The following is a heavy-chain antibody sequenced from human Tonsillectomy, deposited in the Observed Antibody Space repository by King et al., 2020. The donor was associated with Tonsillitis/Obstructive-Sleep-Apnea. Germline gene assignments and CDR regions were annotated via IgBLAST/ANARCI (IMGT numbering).Heavy chain of an antibody. CDR3: AHRRSRFLEWLLPAEYFQH. CDR2: IYWDDDK. CDR1: GFSLSTSGVG. D-gene: IGHD3-3*01. J-gene: IGHJ1*01. Sequence: TLKESGPTLVKPTQTLTLTCTFSGFSLSTSGVGVGWIRQPPGKALEWLALIYWDDDKRYSPSLKNRLTITKETSKNQVVLTMTNMDPVDTATYYCAHRRSRFLEWLLPAEYFQHWGQGTLVTVSS. V-gene: IGHV2-5*02.